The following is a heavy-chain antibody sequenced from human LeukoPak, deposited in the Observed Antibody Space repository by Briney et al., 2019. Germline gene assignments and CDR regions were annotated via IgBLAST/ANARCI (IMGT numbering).Heavy chain of an antibody. V-gene: IGHV4-59*01. CDR2: IYYSGST. J-gene: IGHJ3*02. Sequence: SETLSLTCTVSGGPISSYNWSWIRQPPGKGLEWIGYIYYSGSTNYNPSLKSRVTISVDTSKNQFSLKLSSVTAADTAVYYCARPRNQDDWGGDAFDIWGQGTMVTVSS. CDR1: GGPISSYN. D-gene: IGHD3-16*01. CDR3: ARPRNQDDWGGDAFDI.